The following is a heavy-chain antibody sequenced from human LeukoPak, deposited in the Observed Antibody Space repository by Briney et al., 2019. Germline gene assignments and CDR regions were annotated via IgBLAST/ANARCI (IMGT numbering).Heavy chain of an antibody. CDR3: AGGPQDFDY. CDR1: GGSISRYY. J-gene: IGHJ4*02. V-gene: IGHV4-59*01. CDR2: IYYSGST. Sequence: SETLSLNCPVSGGSISRYYWSWIRQPPGKGLEWIGYIYYSGSTNYNPSLKSRVTISVDTSKNQFSLKLSSVTAADTAVYYCAGGPQDFDYWGQGTLVTVSS. D-gene: IGHD3-16*01.